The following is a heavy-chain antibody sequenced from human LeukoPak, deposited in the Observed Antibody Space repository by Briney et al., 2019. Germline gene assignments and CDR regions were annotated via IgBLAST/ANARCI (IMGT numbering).Heavy chain of an antibody. Sequence: SETLSLTCAVYGGSFSGYYWSWIRQPPGKGLEWIGEINHSGSTNYNPSLKSRVTISVDTSKNQFSLKLSSVTAADTAVYYCARATSSGYFDYWGQGTLVTVSS. D-gene: IGHD3-22*01. V-gene: IGHV4-34*01. CDR3: ARATSSGYFDY. CDR2: INHSGST. CDR1: GGSFSGYY. J-gene: IGHJ4*02.